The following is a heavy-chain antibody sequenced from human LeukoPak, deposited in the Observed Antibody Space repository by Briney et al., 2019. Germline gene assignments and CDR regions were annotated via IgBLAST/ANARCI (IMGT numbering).Heavy chain of an antibody. Sequence: PGGSLRLSCAASGFTFSSYAMSWVRQAPGKGLEWVSAMSGTSGITYYADCVKGRFTISRDNSKSTLYLQMNSLRAEDTAVYYCARFGGLRSFEHWGQGTLVTVSS. V-gene: IGHV3-23*01. CDR3: ARFGGLRSFEH. CDR1: GFTFSSYA. J-gene: IGHJ4*02. D-gene: IGHD3-10*01. CDR2: MSGTSGIT.